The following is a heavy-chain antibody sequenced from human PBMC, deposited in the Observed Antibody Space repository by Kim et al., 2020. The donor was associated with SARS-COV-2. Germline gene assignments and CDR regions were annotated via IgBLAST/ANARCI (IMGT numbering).Heavy chain of an antibody. V-gene: IGHV1-2*04. CDR1: GYTFTGYY. D-gene: IGHD3-22*01. CDR2: INPNSGGT. CDR3: ARVDYYDSSGPLDY. Sequence: ASVKVSCKASGYTFTGYYMHWVRQAPGQGLEWMGWINPNSGGTNYAQKFQGWVTMTRDTSISTAYMELSRLRSDDTAVYYCARVDYYDSSGPLDYWGQGTLVTVSS. J-gene: IGHJ4*02.